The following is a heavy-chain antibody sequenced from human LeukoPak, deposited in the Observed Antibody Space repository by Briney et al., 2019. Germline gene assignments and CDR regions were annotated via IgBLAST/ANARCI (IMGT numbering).Heavy chain of an antibody. CDR2: SHFSGSF. CDR3: ARDNWFDS. Sequence: SETLSLTCAVYGGSLSGHSWSWIRQSPGKQLEWIGESHFSGSFNYNPSLKSRATISLDTSKNQFSLTLTSVSAADTGVYYCARDNWFDSWGQGTLVTVSS. CDR1: GGSLSGHS. J-gene: IGHJ5*01. V-gene: IGHV4-34*01.